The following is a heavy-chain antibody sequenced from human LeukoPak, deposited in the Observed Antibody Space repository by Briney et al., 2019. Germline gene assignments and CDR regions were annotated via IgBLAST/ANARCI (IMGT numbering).Heavy chain of an antibody. V-gene: IGHV1-69*04. J-gene: IGHJ4*02. Sequence: ASVKVSCKASGGTFSSYAISWVRQAPGQGLEWMGRIIPILGIANYAQKFQGRVTITADKSTSTAYMELSSLRSEDTAVYYCAGIGRPYSSSLQFDYWGQGTLVTVSS. CDR3: AGIGRPYSSSLQFDY. CDR2: IIPILGIA. D-gene: IGHD6-13*01. CDR1: GGTFSSYA.